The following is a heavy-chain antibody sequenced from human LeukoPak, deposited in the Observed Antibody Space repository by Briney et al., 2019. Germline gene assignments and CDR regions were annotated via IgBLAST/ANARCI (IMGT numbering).Heavy chain of an antibody. CDR2: INPSGGRT. D-gene: IGHD1-26*01. CDR1: GYTFTGYY. V-gene: IGHV1-46*01. Sequence: ASVKVSCKASGYTFTGYYMHWVRQAPGQGLEWMGIINPSGGRTSYAQKFQGRVTMTRDMSTSTVYMELSSLISDDTAVYYCARGDGEGATIYAFDIWGQGTMVTVSS. J-gene: IGHJ3*02. CDR3: ARGDGEGATIYAFDI.